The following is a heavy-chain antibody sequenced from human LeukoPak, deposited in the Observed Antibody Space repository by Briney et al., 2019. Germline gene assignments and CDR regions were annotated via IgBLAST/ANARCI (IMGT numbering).Heavy chain of an antibody. CDR3: AGWPSSSWYKVAAFGI. D-gene: IGHD6-13*01. CDR1: GYTFTSYY. CDR2: INPSGGST. Sequence: ASVKVSCKASGYTFTSYYMHWVRQAPGQGLEWMGIINPSGGSTSYAQKFQGRVTMTRDMSMSTVYMELSSLRSEDTAVYYCAGWPSSSWYKVAAFGIWGQGTMVTVSS. V-gene: IGHV1-46*01. J-gene: IGHJ3*02.